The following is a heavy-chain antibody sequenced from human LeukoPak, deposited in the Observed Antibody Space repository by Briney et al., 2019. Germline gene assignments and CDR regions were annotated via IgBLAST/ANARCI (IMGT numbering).Heavy chain of an antibody. J-gene: IGHJ5*02. D-gene: IGHD3-3*01. CDR2: ISSSSSYI. CDR1: GFTFSSYS. Sequence: PGGSLRLSCAASGFTFSSYSMNWVRQAPGKGLEWVSSISSSSSYIYYADSVKGRLTISRDNAKNSLYLQMNSLRAKDTAVYYCARTGSYDFWSGYYFDWFDPWGQGTLVTVSS. CDR3: ARTGSYDFWSGYYFDWFDP. V-gene: IGHV3-21*01.